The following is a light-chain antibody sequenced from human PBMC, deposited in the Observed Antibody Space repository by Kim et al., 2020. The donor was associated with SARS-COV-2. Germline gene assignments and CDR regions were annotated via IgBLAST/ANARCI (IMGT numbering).Light chain of an antibody. Sequence: IGDSYVCWYQHVPGTAPNLLFYAYSQRPSGFPDRFFASQSRTSATLDITGLQTGDEADYYCATWDTGLRGGVFGGGTKLTVL. CDR2: AYS. CDR3: ATWDTGLRGGV. V-gene: IGLV1-51*01. J-gene: IGLJ2*01. CDR1: IGDSY.